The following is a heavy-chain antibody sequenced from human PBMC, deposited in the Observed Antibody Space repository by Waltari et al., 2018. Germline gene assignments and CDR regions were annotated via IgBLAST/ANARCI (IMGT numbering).Heavy chain of an antibody. CDR1: GGTFSSNA. D-gene: IGHD5-18*01. J-gene: IGHJ4*02. CDR3: ARDGGVDAATGLFDY. CDR2: IIPFFDTA. Sequence: QVQLVQSGAEVKKPGSSVKVSCKASGGTFSSNAISWVRQAPGQGLEWMGRIIPFFDTANYAHKFQGRVTITADRSTSTAYMELFSLTSADTAVYYCARDGGVDAATGLFDYWGQGTLVTVSS. V-gene: IGHV1-69*13.